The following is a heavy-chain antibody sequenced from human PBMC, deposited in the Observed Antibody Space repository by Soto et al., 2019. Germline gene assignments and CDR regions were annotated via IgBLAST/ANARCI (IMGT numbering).Heavy chain of an antibody. D-gene: IGHD3-3*01. CDR1: GYTFTSYA. CDR2: INAGNGNT. V-gene: IGHV1-3*01. Sequence: QVQLVQSGAEVKKPGASVKVSCKASGYTFTSYAMHWVRQAPGQRLEWMGWINAGNGNTKYSQKFQGRVTITRDTSASTAYMELSSLRSEDTAVYYCAREPAYDFRSGNHFDYWGQGTLVTVSS. CDR3: AREPAYDFRSGNHFDY. J-gene: IGHJ4*02.